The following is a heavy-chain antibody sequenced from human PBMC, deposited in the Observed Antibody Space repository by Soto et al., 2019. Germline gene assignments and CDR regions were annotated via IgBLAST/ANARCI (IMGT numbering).Heavy chain of an antibody. D-gene: IGHD3-10*01. V-gene: IGHV3-23*01. CDR2: VSGGGENT. CDR1: GFTFSSYA. Sequence: EVQLLESGGGLVQPGGSLRLSCAASGFTFSSYAMWWVRQAPGKGLECVSAVSGGGENTYYADSVKGRFTISRDNSKNTLYLQMNSLRAEDTAVYYCAFNSGSGSYYFDYWGQGTLVTVSS. CDR3: AFNSGSGSYYFDY. J-gene: IGHJ4*02.